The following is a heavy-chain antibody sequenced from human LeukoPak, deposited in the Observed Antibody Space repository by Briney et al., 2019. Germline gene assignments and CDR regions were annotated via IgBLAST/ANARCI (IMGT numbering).Heavy chain of an antibody. CDR1: GFTFSSYW. J-gene: IGHJ4*02. V-gene: IGHV3-7*01. D-gene: IGHD5-24*01. Sequence: GGSLRLSCAASGFTFSSYWMSWVRQAPGKGLEWVANIKQDGSEKYYVDSVKGRFTISRDNAKNSLYLQMNSLRAEDTAVYYCARGGDGYKIDYFDYWGQGTLVTVSS. CDR3: ARGGDGYKIDYFDY. CDR2: IKQDGSEK.